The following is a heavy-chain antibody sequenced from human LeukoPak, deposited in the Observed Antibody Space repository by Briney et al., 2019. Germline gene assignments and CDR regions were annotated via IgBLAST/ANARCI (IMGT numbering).Heavy chain of an antibody. CDR1: GYNFTSHW. CDR3: ARHTQEAFDY. J-gene: IGHJ4*02. CDR2: IYPDDSDA. V-gene: IGHV5-51*01. Sequence: GESLKISCKGSGYNFTSHWIGWGRQMSGKGLEWMGIIYPDDSDARYSPSFQGQVTISADKSISTAYLQWSSLKASDTAMYYCARHTQEAFDYWGQGTLVTVSS.